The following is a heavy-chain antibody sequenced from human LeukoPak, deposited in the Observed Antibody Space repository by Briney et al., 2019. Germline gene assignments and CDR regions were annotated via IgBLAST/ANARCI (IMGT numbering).Heavy chain of an antibody. D-gene: IGHD3-10*01. CDR3: ARDVSRVRGIKSYYFDH. J-gene: IGHJ4*02. CDR1: GVSMTPYY. V-gene: IGHV4-59*01. Sequence: KTSETLSLTCTVSGVSMTPYYWSWIRQPPGKGLEWIGYISHSGSTNYNPSLKSRATLSLDTSENHLSLRLSSVTAADTAVYYCARDVSRVRGIKSYYFDHWGQGTLVTVSS. CDR2: ISHSGST.